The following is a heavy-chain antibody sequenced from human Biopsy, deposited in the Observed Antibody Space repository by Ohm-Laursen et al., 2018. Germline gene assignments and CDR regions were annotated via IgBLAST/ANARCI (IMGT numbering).Heavy chain of an antibody. J-gene: IGHJ4*02. Sequence: PTQTLTLTCTFSGFSLNTGGVGVGWIRQPPGKALQWFALVYWDDDKRYSPTLKNRLTITKDTSQNQVVLTMTNMEPVDTGTYYCAHSAGSDGFNVDFDYWGQGTLVTVPS. D-gene: IGHD5-24*01. V-gene: IGHV2-5*02. CDR1: GFSLNTGGVG. CDR2: VYWDDDK. CDR3: AHSAGSDGFNVDFDY.